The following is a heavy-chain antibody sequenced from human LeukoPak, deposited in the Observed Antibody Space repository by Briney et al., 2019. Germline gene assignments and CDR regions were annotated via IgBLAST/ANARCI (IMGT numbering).Heavy chain of an antibody. CDR3: ARDRRPLLWFGENSHYYYGMDV. D-gene: IGHD3-10*01. CDR2: MNEYSTTI. CDR1: GCPFNSFW. V-gene: IGHV3-74*01. J-gene: IGHJ6*04. Sequence: PGGSLRLSCAASGCPFNSFWMHWVRQAPGKGLVWVSDMNEYSTTIRYADSVKGRFTISRDNAKSILYLQMNSLRAEDTAVYYCARDRRPLLWFGENSHYYYGMDVWGKGATVTVSS.